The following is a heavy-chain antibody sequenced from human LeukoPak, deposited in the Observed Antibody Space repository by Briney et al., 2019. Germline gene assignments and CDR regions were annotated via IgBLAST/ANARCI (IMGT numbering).Heavy chain of an antibody. J-gene: IGHJ4*02. CDR3: AKAPRRNIVGATTDY. V-gene: IGHV3-74*01. CDR1: GFTFSSYW. CDR2: INSDGGST. Sequence: GGSLRLSCAASGFTFSSYWMHWVRQAPGEGLVWVSRINSDGGSTSYADSVKGRFTISRDNAKNTLYLQMNSLRAEDTAVYYCAKAPRRNIVGATTDYWGQGTLVTVSS. D-gene: IGHD1-26*01.